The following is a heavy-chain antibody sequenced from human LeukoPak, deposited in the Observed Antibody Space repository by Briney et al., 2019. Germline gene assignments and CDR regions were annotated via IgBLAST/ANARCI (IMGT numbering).Heavy chain of an antibody. CDR1: GGSFSGYY. Sequence: IPSETLSLTCAVYGGSFSGYYWSWIRQPPGKGLEWIGEINHSGSTNYNPSLKSRVTISVDTSKNQFSLKLSSVTAADTAVYYCARHQQQLVQYGAFGIWGQGTMVTVSS. CDR2: INHSGST. CDR3: ARHQQQLVQYGAFGI. J-gene: IGHJ3*02. V-gene: IGHV4-34*01. D-gene: IGHD6-13*01.